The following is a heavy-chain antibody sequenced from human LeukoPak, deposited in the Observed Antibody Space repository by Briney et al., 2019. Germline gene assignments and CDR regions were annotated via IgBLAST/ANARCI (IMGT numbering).Heavy chain of an antibody. Sequence: GGSLRLSCAASGFIFSDYYMTWIRQAPGKGLDWVSYIDTTGHNVFYAGSVKGRFTMSRDNAKNSLYLQMNSLRAEDSGVYYFALSSINSGYYYGVDVWGQGTTVTVSS. CDR1: GFIFSDYY. CDR3: ALSSINSGYYYGVDV. D-gene: IGHD2-2*01. V-gene: IGHV3-11*01. J-gene: IGHJ6*02. CDR2: IDTTGHNV.